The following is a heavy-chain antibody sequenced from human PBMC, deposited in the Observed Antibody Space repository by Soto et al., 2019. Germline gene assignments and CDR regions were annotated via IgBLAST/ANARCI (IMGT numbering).Heavy chain of an antibody. CDR1: GFTFSSYE. CDR3: ARDEYYYDRSGYYSVWAVSQTVNYYGMDV. CDR2: ISSSGSTI. V-gene: IGHV3-48*03. Sequence: EVQLVESGGGLVQPGGSLRLSCAASGFTFSSYEMNWVRQAPGKGLEWVSYISSSGSTIYYADSVKGRFTISRDNAKNSLYLQMNRLRAWDTAVYYCARDEYYYDRSGYYSVWAVSQTVNYYGMDVWGQGTTVTVSS. D-gene: IGHD3-22*01. J-gene: IGHJ6*02.